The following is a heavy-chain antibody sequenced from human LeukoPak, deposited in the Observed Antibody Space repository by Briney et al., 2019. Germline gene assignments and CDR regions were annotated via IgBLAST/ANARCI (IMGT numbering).Heavy chain of an antibody. Sequence: ASVKVSCKASGYTFTRYYMHWLRQAPGQGLEWMGWNNPNSGGTNYAQKFQGRVTMTRDTSISTAYMELSRLRSDDTAVYYCARWSGATSFDPWGQGTLVTVSS. CDR2: NNPNSGGT. D-gene: IGHD1-26*01. CDR1: GYTFTRYY. V-gene: IGHV1-2*02. CDR3: ARWSGATSFDP. J-gene: IGHJ5*02.